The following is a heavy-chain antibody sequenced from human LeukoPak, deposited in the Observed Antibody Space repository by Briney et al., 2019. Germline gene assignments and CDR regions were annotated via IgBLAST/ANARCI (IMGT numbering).Heavy chain of an antibody. CDR3: ASSNRCVSTPRNDL. Sequence: ASVKVSCKASGYSFTAKYMHWVRQAPAQGLEWMGWINPNNGDTKYAHSFLGRVTITRDTSTTTAYMALSSLRSDDKPVYVCASSNRCVSTPRNDLGGQGTGTTVS. CDR2: INPNNGDT. D-gene: IGHD2-15*01. J-gene: IGHJ5*02. V-gene: IGHV1-2*07. CDR1: GYSFTAKY.